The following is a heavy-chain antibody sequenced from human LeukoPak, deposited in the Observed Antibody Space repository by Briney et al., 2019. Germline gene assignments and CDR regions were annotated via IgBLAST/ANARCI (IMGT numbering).Heavy chain of an antibody. V-gene: IGHV3-30*18. Sequence: RGSLRLSCAASGFTFSSYGMHWVRQAPGKGLEWVAVISYDGSNKYYADSVKGRFTISRDNSKNTLYLQMNSLRAEDTAVYYCAKEYYYDSSGYYRFFDYWGQGTLVTVSS. D-gene: IGHD3-22*01. CDR3: AKEYYYDSSGYYRFFDY. J-gene: IGHJ4*02. CDR2: ISYDGSNK. CDR1: GFTFSSYG.